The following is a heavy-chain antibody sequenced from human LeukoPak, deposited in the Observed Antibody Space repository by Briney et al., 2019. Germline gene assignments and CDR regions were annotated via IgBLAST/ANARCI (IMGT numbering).Heavy chain of an antibody. Sequence: GGSLRLSCAASGFTFSSYEMNWVRQAPGKGLEWVSYISSSGSTIYYADSVKGRFTISRDNAKNSLYLQMNSLRAEDTAVYYCARDPTLPGAMDVWGKGTTVTVSS. CDR2: ISSSGSTI. CDR1: GFTFSSYE. D-gene: IGHD3-10*01. J-gene: IGHJ6*03. V-gene: IGHV3-48*03. CDR3: ARDPTLPGAMDV.